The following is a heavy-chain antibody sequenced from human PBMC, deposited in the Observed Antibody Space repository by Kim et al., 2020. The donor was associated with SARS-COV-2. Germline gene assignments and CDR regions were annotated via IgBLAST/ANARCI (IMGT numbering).Heavy chain of an antibody. V-gene: IGHV3-30*18. CDR2: ISYDGSNK. CDR1: GFTFSSYG. J-gene: IGHJ4*02. Sequence: GGSLRLSCAASGFTFSSYGMHWVRQAPGKGLEWVAVISYDGSNKYYADSVKGRFTISRDNSKNTLYLQMNSLRAEDTAVYYCAKDNLYYFDYWGQGTLVT. CDR3: AKDNLYYFDY.